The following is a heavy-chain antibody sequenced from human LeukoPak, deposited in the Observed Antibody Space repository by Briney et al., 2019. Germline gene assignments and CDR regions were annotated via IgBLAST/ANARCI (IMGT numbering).Heavy chain of an antibody. D-gene: IGHD3-3*01. CDR3: ARVGGDFWSAYYFDY. V-gene: IGHV3-21*01. CDR2: ISSSSSYI. J-gene: IGHJ4*02. Sequence: AGGSLRLSRAASGFTFSSYSMNWVRQAPGKGLEWVSSISSSSSYIYYADSVKGRFTISRDNAKNSLYLQMNSLRAEDTAVYYCARVGGDFWSAYYFDYWGQGTLVTVSS. CDR1: GFTFSSYS.